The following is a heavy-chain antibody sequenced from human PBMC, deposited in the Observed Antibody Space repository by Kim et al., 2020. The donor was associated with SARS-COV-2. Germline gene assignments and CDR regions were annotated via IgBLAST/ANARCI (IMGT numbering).Heavy chain of an antibody. D-gene: IGHD5-18*01. CDR3: AKKRGYTFGFDY. Sequence: SETLSLTCAVYGASFSGDFWSWIRQPPGKGLQWIGDINQSGGTDYNPSLRSRLTISVDTSKNQFSLKLASVTAADTAVYYCAKKRGYTFGFDYWGQGILVPVPS. CDR2: INQSGGT. V-gene: IGHV4-34*01. J-gene: IGHJ4*02. CDR1: GASFSGDF.